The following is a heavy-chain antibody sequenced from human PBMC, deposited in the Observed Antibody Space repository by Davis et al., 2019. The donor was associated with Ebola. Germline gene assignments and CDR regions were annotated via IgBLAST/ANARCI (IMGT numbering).Heavy chain of an antibody. Sequence: AASVKVSCKASGYTFTSYGISWVRQAPGQGLEWMGWISAYNGNTNYAQKLQDRVTMTTDTSTSTAYMELRSLRSDDTAVYYCARGITMVRGVDWFDPWGQGTLVTVSS. CDR2: ISAYNGNT. D-gene: IGHD3-10*01. CDR1: GYTFTSYG. CDR3: ARGITMVRGVDWFDP. V-gene: IGHV1-18*04. J-gene: IGHJ5*02.